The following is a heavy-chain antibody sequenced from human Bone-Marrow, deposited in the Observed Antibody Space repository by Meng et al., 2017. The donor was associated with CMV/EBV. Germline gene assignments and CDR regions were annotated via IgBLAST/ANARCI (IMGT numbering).Heavy chain of an antibody. V-gene: IGHV3-7*01. D-gene: IGHD2-15*01. Sequence: GESLKISCAASGFTFSSYWMSWVRQAPGKGLEWVANIKQDGSEKYYVDSVKGRFTIPRDNAKNSLYLQMNSLRAEDTAVYYCARERWQNQRGFFDYWGQGTLVTVSS. CDR1: GFTFSSYW. CDR3: ARERWQNQRGFFDY. CDR2: IKQDGSEK. J-gene: IGHJ4*02.